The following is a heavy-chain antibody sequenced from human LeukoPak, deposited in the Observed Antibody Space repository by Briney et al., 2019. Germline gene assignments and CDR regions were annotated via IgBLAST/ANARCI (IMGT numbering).Heavy chain of an antibody. J-gene: IGHJ4*02. CDR3: AKLLRLKGIAVAGTSDY. D-gene: IGHD6-19*01. V-gene: IGHV3-33*06. CDR1: GFSFSTYA. CDR2: IWSDASNQ. Sequence: GTSLRLSCAASGFSFSTYAMHWVRQAPGKGLDWVAMIWSDASNQYYADSMKGRFTISRDNSKNTLYLQMNSLRAEDTAVYYCAKLLRLKGIAVAGTSDYWGQGTLVTVSS.